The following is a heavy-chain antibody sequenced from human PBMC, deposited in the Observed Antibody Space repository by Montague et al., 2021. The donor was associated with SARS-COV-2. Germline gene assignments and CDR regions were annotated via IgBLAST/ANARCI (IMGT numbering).Heavy chain of an antibody. CDR1: GXSMSDHY. J-gene: IGHJ5*02. CDR2: IYYSGGI. V-gene: IGHV4-59*11. CDR3: ARAVSVRRAVNWFDP. Sequence: SETLSLTCTVSGXSMSDHYWAWIRQPPGKGLEWLAYIYYSGGINSNASLKSRVSKSVDTSKNQFSLKLTSVTAADTAVYYCARAVSVRRAVNWFDPWGQGTLVTVSS. D-gene: IGHD3-10*01.